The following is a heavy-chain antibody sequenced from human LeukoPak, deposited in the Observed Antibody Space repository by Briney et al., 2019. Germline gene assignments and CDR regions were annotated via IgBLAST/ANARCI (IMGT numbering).Heavy chain of an antibody. CDR2: ISSSSSYI. J-gene: IGHJ4*02. CDR3: ATPVGAVAVFI. D-gene: IGHD6-19*01. V-gene: IGHV3-21*01. CDR1: GFTFNSYS. Sequence: PGGSLRLSCAASGFTFNSYSMNWVRQAPGKGLEWVSSISSSSSYIYYADSVKGRFTISRDNAKNSLYLQMNSLRAEDTAVYYCATPVGAVAVFIWGQGTLVTVSS.